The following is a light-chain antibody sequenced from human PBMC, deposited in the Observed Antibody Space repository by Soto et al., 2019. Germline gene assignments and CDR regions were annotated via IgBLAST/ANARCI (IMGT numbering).Light chain of an antibody. CDR3: AAWDDSLNGYV. CDR1: SSNIGSNT. V-gene: IGLV1-44*01. J-gene: IGLJ1*01. CDR2: SNN. Sequence: QSVLTQPPSASGTPGQRVTISCSGSSSNIGSNTVNWYQQLPGTAPKLLIYSNNQRPSGVPDRFSGSKSGTSASLAISGLKSEDEDDYYCAAWDDSLNGYVFGTGTKVTVL.